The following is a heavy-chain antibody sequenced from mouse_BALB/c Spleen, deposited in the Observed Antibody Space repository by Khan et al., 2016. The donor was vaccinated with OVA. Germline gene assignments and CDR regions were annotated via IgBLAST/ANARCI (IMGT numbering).Heavy chain of an antibody. CDR3: TRRGQDFFDL. CDR1: GYTFTNYW. D-gene: IGHD6-1*01. J-gene: IGHJ2*01. CDR2: VYPSDGYT. Sequence: VQLQQSGAELVRPGASVMLSCKASGYTFTNYWINWVKQRPGQGLEWIGNVYPSDGYTNYNQKFKGKATMTVDKSSSTAYIQLSSPTSEDSAVYYCTRRGQDFFDLWGQGTILTVSS. V-gene: IGHV1-69*02.